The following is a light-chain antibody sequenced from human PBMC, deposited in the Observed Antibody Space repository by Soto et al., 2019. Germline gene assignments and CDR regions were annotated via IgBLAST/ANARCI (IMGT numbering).Light chain of an antibody. CDR3: QQYGTSPWT. Sequence: EIVLTQSPGTLSLSPGEGATLSCRASQSVGSDYLAWYQQKPGQAPRLLIYGASSGAAGIPDRFSGSGSGKDFTLTISILEPDDFAMYFCQQYGTSPWTFGQGTKVDIK. CDR2: GAS. CDR1: QSVGSDY. J-gene: IGKJ1*01. V-gene: IGKV3-20*01.